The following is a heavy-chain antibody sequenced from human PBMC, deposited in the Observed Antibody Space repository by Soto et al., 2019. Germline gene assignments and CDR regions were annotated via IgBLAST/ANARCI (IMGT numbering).Heavy chain of an antibody. J-gene: IGHJ6*02. CDR3: ARDDDDYGMDV. Sequence: QVQLVQSGAEVKKPGASVKVSCKASGYTFTSYGITWVRQAPGQVLEWMGWISAYNGNTNYAQKLQGRVTMTTDTSTSTAYRERRSLRSDVTAVYYWARDDDDYGMDVWGQGTTVTVSS. CDR1: GYTFTSYG. V-gene: IGHV1-18*01. D-gene: IGHD1-1*01. CDR2: ISAYNGNT.